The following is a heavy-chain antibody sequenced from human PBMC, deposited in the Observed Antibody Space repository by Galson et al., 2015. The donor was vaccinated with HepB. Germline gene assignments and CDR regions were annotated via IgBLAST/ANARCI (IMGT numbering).Heavy chain of an antibody. CDR3: ATDGWAVAGH. CDR2: INPHSGDT. J-gene: IGHJ4*02. Sequence: SVKVSCKASGYTFTGYYIHWVRQAPGQGLKWMGRINPHSGDTKYAQKFQGRVTMTRDTSITTAYMELSSLRSDDTAVYYRATDGWAVAGHWGQGTLVTVSS. D-gene: IGHD6-19*01. CDR1: GYTFTGYY. V-gene: IGHV1-2*06.